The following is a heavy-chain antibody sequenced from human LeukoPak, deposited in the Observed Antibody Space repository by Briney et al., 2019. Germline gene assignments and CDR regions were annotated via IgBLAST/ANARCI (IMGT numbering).Heavy chain of an antibody. D-gene: IGHD3-22*01. J-gene: IGHJ5*02. V-gene: IGHV1-46*01. CDR1: GYTFTSYY. CDR2: INPSGGST. Sequence: GASVKVSCKASGYTFTSYYMHWVRQAPGQGLEWMGIINPSGGSTSCAQKFQGRVTMTRDTSTSTVYMELSSLRSEDTAVYYCARGSPTMIVVVTHGWFDPWGQGTLVTVSS. CDR3: ARGSPTMIVVVTHGWFDP.